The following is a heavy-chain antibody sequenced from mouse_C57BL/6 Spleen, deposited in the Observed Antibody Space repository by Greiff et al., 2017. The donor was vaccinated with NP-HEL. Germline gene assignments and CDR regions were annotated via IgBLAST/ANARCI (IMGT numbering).Heavy chain of an antibody. CDR2: IYPGDGDT. CDR3: ARSGDEGYFDY. V-gene: IGHV1-80*01. D-gene: IGHD3-1*01. Sequence: VQLQESGAELVKPGASVKISCKASGYAFSSYWMNWVKQRPGKGLEWIGQIYPGDGDTNYNGKFKGKATLTADKSSSTAYMQLSSLTSEDSAVYFCARSGDEGYFDYWGQGTTLTVSS. CDR1: GYAFSSYW. J-gene: IGHJ2*01.